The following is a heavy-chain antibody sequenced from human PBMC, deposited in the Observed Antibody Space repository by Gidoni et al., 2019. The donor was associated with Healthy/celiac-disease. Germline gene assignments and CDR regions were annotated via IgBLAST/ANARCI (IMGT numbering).Heavy chain of an antibody. CDR3: ARDSSHLGELSDVFDY. Sequence: QVQLVQSGAEVKKPGASVTVSCKASGYTFTSYYMHWVRQAPGQGLEWMGIINPSGGSTSYAQKFQGRVTMTRDTSTSTVYMELSSLRSEDTAVYYCARDSSHLGELSDVFDYWGQGTLVTVSS. J-gene: IGHJ4*02. V-gene: IGHV1-46*03. CDR1: GYTFTSYY. CDR2: INPSGGST. D-gene: IGHD3-16*02.